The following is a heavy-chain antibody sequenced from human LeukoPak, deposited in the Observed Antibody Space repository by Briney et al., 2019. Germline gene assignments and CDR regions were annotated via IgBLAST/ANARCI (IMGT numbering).Heavy chain of an antibody. CDR3: ARDLSARVRGYGMDV. J-gene: IGHJ6*02. D-gene: IGHD3-10*01. V-gene: IGHV3-11*05. CDR2: ISSSSSYT. Sequence: RTGGPLRLSCAASGFTFSDYYMSWIRMAPGKGLDWVSYISSSSSYTNYADSVKGRFTISRDNAKNSLYLQMTSLRAEDTAVYYCARDLSARVRGYGMDVWGQGTTVTVSS. CDR1: GFTFSDYY.